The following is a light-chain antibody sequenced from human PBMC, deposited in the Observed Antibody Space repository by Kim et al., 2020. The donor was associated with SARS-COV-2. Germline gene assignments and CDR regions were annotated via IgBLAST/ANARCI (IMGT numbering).Light chain of an antibody. Sequence: SVGNSVTTTYRASQGISNYFAWYQQKPGKVPKLLIYAASTLQSGVPSRFSGSGSGTDFTLTISSLQPEDVATYYCQKYNSAPPFTFGPGTKVDIK. J-gene: IGKJ3*01. CDR1: QGISNY. V-gene: IGKV1-27*01. CDR3: QKYNSAPPFT. CDR2: AAS.